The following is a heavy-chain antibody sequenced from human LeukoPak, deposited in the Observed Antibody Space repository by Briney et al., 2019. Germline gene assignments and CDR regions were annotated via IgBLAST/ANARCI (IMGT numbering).Heavy chain of an antibody. CDR2: IVVGSGNT. CDR3: AAEKNSGSYLTFDH. Sequence: GTSVKVSCKASGFTFSSSVVQWVRQAHGQRLEWIGWIVVGSGNTNYAQKFQERVTITRDMSTSTAYMELSSLRSEDTAVYYCAAEKNSGSYLTFDHWGQGTLVTVSS. CDR1: GFTFSSSV. D-gene: IGHD1-26*01. J-gene: IGHJ4*02. V-gene: IGHV1-58*01.